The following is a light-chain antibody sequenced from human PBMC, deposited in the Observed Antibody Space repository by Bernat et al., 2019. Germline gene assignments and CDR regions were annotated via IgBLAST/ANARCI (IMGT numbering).Light chain of an antibody. CDR2: GAS. V-gene: IGKV3-20*01. CDR3: QQYGSSPIT. CDR1: QSVTSNY. J-gene: IGKJ5*01. Sequence: EIVLTQSPGTLSLSPGERATLSCRASQSVTSNYLAWYQQRPGQAPRLLIYGASSRATGIPDKFSGSGSGTDFTLTISRLEPEDFAVYYCQQYGSSPITFGQGTRVE.